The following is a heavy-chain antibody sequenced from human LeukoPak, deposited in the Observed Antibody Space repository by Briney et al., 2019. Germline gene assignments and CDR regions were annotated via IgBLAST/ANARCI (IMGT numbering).Heavy chain of an antibody. CDR1: GFTFSSYA. CDR2: ISGSGGST. Sequence: PGGSLRLSCAASGFTFSSYAMSWVRQAPGKGLEWVSTISGSGGSTYYADSVKGRFTISRDNSKNTLYLQMNSLRADGTAVYYCAKATSSSGWSIFDYWGQGTLVTVSS. CDR3: AKATSSSGWSIFDY. D-gene: IGHD6-19*01. J-gene: IGHJ4*02. V-gene: IGHV3-23*01.